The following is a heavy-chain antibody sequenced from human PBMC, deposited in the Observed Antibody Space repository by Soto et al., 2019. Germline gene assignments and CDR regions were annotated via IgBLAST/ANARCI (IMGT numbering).Heavy chain of an antibody. D-gene: IGHD1-1*01. V-gene: IGHV4-34*01. CDR2: MSHSGGT. J-gene: IGHJ3*02. Sequence: QVQLQQWGAGLLKPSETLSLTCAVYGGFVSSGSYYWSWIRQPPGKGLEWIGEMSHSGGTHFNPSLNRRVTLSVHTYKNQFSLKMSSVNAAATALYYCASGERGTVTTVVDAFDIWGPGTMVTVSS. CDR1: GGFVSSGSYY. CDR3: ASGERGTVTTVVDAFDI.